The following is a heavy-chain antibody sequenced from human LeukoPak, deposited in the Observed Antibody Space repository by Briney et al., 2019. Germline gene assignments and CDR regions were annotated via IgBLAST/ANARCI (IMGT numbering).Heavy chain of an antibody. CDR3: ARGALGRYFDWLLPPLDY. V-gene: IGHV3-72*01. J-gene: IGHJ4*02. Sequence: GGSLRLSCAASGFTFSDHYMDWVRQAPGKGLEWVGRTRNKANSYTTEYAASVKGRFTISRDDSKNSLYLQMNSLKTEDTAVYYCARGALGRYFDWLLPPLDYWGQGTLVTVSS. CDR2: TRNKANSYTT. CDR1: GFTFSDHY. D-gene: IGHD3-9*01.